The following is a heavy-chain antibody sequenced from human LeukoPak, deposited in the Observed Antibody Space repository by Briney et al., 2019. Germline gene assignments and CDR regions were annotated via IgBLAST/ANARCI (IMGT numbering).Heavy chain of an antibody. J-gene: IGHJ4*02. CDR3: ARDLSYSGIDY. V-gene: IGHV3-74*01. D-gene: IGHD1-26*01. CDR1: GFTFSSHW. Sequence: PGGSLRLSCAASGFTFSSHWMHWVRQAPGKGLVWVSRIKSDGSITEYADSVKGRFTISRDNAKNTLYLQMNSLRAEDTAVYYCARDLSYSGIDYWGQGTLVTVSS. CDR2: IKSDGSIT.